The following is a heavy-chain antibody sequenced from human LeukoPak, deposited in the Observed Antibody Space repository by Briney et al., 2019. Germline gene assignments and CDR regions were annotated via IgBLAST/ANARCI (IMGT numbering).Heavy chain of an antibody. CDR1: GYTLTELS. D-gene: IGHD3-10*01. CDR3: ATARVVEVREVMSL. Sequence: ASVKVSCKVSGYTLTELSMHWVRQAPGKGLEWMGGFDPEDGETIYVQKFQGRVTMTEDTSTDTAYMELSSLRSEDTAVYYCATARVVEVREVMSLWGQGTLVTVSS. J-gene: IGHJ4*02. CDR2: FDPEDGET. V-gene: IGHV1-24*01.